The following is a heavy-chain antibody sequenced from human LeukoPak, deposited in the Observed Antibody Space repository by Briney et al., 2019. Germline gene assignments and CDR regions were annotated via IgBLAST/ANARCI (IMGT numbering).Heavy chain of an antibody. V-gene: IGHV4-39*02. Sequence: PSETLSLTCTISSGSISSSSYYWGWIRQPPGKGLEWIADIYYSGSTYYKPSLKSRASISIDTSNNHFSLRLSSVTAADTALYYCARRRYYDSTGYLDWGQGTLVTVSS. CDR1: SGSISSSSYY. CDR3: ARRRYYDSTGYLD. D-gene: IGHD3-22*01. CDR2: IYYSGST. J-gene: IGHJ1*01.